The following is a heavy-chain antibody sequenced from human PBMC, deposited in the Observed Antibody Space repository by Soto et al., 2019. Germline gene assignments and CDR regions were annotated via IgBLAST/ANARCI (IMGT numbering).Heavy chain of an antibody. CDR3: ARLPYDSSNPI. CDR2: IYYSGST. D-gene: IGHD3-22*01. V-gene: IGHV4-39*01. J-gene: IGHJ3*02. Sequence: SETLSLTCTVSGGSISSSSYYWGWIRQPPGKGLEWIGSIYYSGSTYYNPSLKSRVTISVDTSKNQFSLKLSSVTAADTAVYYCARLPYDSSNPIWGQGIMVTVSS. CDR1: GGSISSSSYY.